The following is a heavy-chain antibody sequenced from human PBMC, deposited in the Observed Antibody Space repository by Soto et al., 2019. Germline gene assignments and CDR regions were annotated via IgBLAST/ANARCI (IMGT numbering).Heavy chain of an antibody. J-gene: IGHJ5*02. Sequence: PSETLSLTCAVSGGSISSGGYSWSWIRQPPGKGLEWIGYIYHSGSTYYNPSLKSRVTISVDRSKNQFSLKLSSVTAADTAVYYCARVVSSGWTRDWFDPWGQGTLVTVSS. D-gene: IGHD6-19*01. CDR3: ARVVSSGWTRDWFDP. V-gene: IGHV4-30-2*01. CDR1: GGSISSGGYS. CDR2: IYHSGST.